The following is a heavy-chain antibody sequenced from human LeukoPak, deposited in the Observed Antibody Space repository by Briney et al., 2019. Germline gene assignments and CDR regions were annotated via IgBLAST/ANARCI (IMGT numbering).Heavy chain of an antibody. Sequence: ASVKVSCKASGYTFTSYAMNWVRQAPGQGLEWMGWINTNTGNPTYAQGFTGRFVFSLDTSVSTAYLQISSLKAEDTAVYYCARVAPDLYYDFWSGYYTAFDIWGQGTMVTVSS. D-gene: IGHD3-3*01. CDR2: INTNTGNP. CDR3: ARVAPDLYYDFWSGYYTAFDI. CDR1: GYTFTSYA. J-gene: IGHJ3*02. V-gene: IGHV7-4-1*02.